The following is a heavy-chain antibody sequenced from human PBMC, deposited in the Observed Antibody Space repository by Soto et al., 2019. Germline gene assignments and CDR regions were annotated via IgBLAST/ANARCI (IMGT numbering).Heavy chain of an antibody. CDR3: ARDPGRALAVD. Sequence: SETLSLTCTVSGGSISSYYWSWIRQPPGKGLEWIGYINHSGGTNYNPSLKSRVTISVDTSKNQFSLQVSSVTAADTAIYYCARDPGRALAVDWGEGTLVTVSS. V-gene: IGHV4-59*12. D-gene: IGHD6-19*01. CDR2: INHSGGT. CDR1: GGSISSYY. J-gene: IGHJ4*02.